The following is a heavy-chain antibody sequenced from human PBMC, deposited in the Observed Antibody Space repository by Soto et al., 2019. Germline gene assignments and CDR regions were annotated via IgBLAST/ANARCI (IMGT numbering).Heavy chain of an antibody. CDR2: INAGNGHT. D-gene: IGHD5-18*01. CDR1: GYTFTSYA. J-gene: IGHJ6*02. V-gene: IGHV1-3*01. CDR3: ARDGRYSYGTYYYYGMDV. Sequence: ASVKVSCKASGYTFTSYAMHWVRQAPRQRLEWMGWINAGNGHTKYSQKFQGRVTITRDTSASTAYMELSRLRSDDTAVYYCARDGRYSYGTYYYYGMDVWGQGTTVTVSS.